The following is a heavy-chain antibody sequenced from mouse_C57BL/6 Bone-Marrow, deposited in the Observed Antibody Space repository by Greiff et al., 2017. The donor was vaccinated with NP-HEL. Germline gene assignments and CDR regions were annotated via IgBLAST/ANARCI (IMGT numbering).Heavy chain of an antibody. Sequence: ESGPGLVKPSQSLSLTCSVTGYSITSGYYWNWIRQFPGNKLEWMGYISYDGSNNYNPSLKNRISITRDTSKNQFFLKLNSVTTEDTATYYCAREGNGPAWFVYWGQGTLVTVSA. J-gene: IGHJ3*01. CDR1: GYSITSGYY. CDR2: ISYDGSN. V-gene: IGHV3-6*01. D-gene: IGHD1-1*02. CDR3: AREGNGPAWFVY.